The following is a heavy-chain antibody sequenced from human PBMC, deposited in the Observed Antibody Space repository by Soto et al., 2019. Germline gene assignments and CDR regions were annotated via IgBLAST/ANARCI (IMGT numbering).Heavy chain of an antibody. CDR2: IYDSESA. J-gene: IGHJ4*02. CDR1: GESISSGGYY. CDR3: ARASRSSSAADY. V-gene: IGHV4-31*03. D-gene: IGHD6-6*01. Sequence: QVQLQESGPGLVKASETLSLICSVSGESISSGGYYWSWIRHHPGKGLEWIGYIYDSESAYYNPSLKSRATISMDTSKNHFAMKLSSVTAADTAVYYCARASRSSSAADYWGQGTLITVSS.